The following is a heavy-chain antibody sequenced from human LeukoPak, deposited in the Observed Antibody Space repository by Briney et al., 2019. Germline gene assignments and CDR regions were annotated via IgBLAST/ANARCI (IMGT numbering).Heavy chain of an antibody. CDR3: ARDGQRNYHYYGLDV. J-gene: IGHJ6*02. CDR2: IHYSGNA. CDR1: DGSISNYY. D-gene: IGHD1-7*01. V-gene: IGHV4-59*01. Sequence: SETLSLTCTVSDGSISNYYWSWIRPSPGKGLEWIGHIHYSGNANYNPSLKSRVTMSVDTSKNQFSLKVSSVTAADTAIYYCARDGQRNYHYYGLDVWGQGTTVTVSS.